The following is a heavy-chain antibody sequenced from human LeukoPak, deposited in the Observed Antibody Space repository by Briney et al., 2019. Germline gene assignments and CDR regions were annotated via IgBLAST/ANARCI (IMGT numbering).Heavy chain of an antibody. CDR3: ARDTSYYDFWSAVYYFDY. D-gene: IGHD3-3*01. CDR1: GFTFSSYW. CDR2: INSDGSST. V-gene: IGHV3-74*01. Sequence: GGSLRLSCAASGFTFSSYWMHWVRQAPGKGLVWVSRINSDGSSTSYADSVKGRFTTSRDNAKNTLYLQMNSLRAEDTAVYYCARDTSYYDFWSAVYYFDYWGQGTLVTVSS. J-gene: IGHJ4*02.